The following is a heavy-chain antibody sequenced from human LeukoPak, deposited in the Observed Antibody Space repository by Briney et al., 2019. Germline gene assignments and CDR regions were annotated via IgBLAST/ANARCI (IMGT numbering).Heavy chain of an antibody. J-gene: IGHJ5*02. D-gene: IGHD2-2*01. Sequence: GESLKISCKGSGYSFTSYWIGWVRQMPGKGLEWMGIIYPGDSDTRYSPSFQGQVTISADKSISTAYLQWSSLKASDTAMYYCARVPYCSSTNCYMNWFDPWGQGTLVTVSS. CDR1: GYSFTSYW. CDR3: ARVPYCSSTNCYMNWFDP. CDR2: IYPGDSDT. V-gene: IGHV5-51*01.